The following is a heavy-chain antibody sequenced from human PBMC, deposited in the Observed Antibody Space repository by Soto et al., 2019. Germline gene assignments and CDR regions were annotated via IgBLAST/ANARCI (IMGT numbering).Heavy chain of an antibody. J-gene: IGHJ3*02. Sequence: QGLEWMGWINPNSGGTNYAQKFQGWVTMIRDTSISTAYMELSRLRSDDTAVYYCARGRIAVAGLYDAFDIWGQGTMVSVSS. CDR3: ARGRIAVAGLYDAFDI. V-gene: IGHV1-2*04. D-gene: IGHD6-19*01. CDR2: INPNSGGT.